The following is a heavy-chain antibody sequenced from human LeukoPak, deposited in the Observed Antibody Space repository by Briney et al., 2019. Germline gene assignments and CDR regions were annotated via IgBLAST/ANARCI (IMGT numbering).Heavy chain of an antibody. J-gene: IGHJ3*02. Sequence: SETLSLICTVSGGSISSYYWSWIRQPPGKGLEWIGYIYYSGSTNYNPSLKSRVTISVDTSKNQFSLKLSSVTAADTAVYYCAREIYGDKRAFDIWGQGTMVTVSS. CDR1: GGSISSYY. V-gene: IGHV4-59*01. CDR3: AREIYGDKRAFDI. D-gene: IGHD4-17*01. CDR2: IYYSGST.